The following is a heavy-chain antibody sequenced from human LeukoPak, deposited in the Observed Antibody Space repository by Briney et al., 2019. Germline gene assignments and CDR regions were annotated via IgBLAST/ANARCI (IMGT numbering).Heavy chain of an antibody. CDR2: INHSGST. D-gene: IGHD3-10*01. J-gene: IGHJ4*02. Sequence: PSETLSFTCAVYGGSFSGYYRSWIRQPPGKGLEWIGEINHSGSTNYNPSLKSRVTISVDTSKNQFSLKLSSVTAADTAVYYCARQDLYGSPLYFDYWGQGTLVTVSS. CDR3: ARQDLYGSPLYFDY. CDR1: GGSFSGYY. V-gene: IGHV4-34*01.